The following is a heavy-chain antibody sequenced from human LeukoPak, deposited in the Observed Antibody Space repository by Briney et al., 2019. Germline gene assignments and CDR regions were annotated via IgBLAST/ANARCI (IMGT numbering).Heavy chain of an antibody. V-gene: IGHV1-2*02. CDR1: GYTFTGYY. J-gene: IGHJ3*02. D-gene: IGHD3-9*01. Sequence: ASVKVSCKASGYTFTGYYMHWVRQAPGQGLEWMGWINPNSGGTNYAQKFQGRVTMTRDTTISTAYMELSRLRSDDTAVYYCASGQGYFDWSDAFDIWGQGTMVTVSS. CDR3: ASGQGYFDWSDAFDI. CDR2: INPNSGGT.